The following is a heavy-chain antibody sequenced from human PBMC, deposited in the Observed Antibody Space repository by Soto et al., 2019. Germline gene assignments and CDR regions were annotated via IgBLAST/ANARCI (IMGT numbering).Heavy chain of an antibody. D-gene: IGHD6-19*01. Sequence: QVQLVQSGPEVKKTGASVKVSCRASGYFFTSYAIHWVRQAPGPRLEWLGWINAANGNTKYSQNFQGRVIITRDTSANPVYMEVSSLKSGDTAVYYCARGSIAVAGRNQLDYWGQGTLVTVFS. CDR1: GYFFTSYA. J-gene: IGHJ4*02. V-gene: IGHV1-3*01. CDR3: ARGSIAVAGRNQLDY. CDR2: INAANGNT.